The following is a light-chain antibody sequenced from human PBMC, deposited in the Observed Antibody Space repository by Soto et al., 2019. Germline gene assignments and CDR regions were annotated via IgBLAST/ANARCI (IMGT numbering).Light chain of an antibody. CDR1: SSDVGAYNF. Sequence: QSVLTQPASVSGSPGQSITISSTGTSSDVGAYNFVSWYQQHPGKAPKLMIYEVSNRPSGVSNRFSGSKSGNTASLTISGLQAEDEADYYCNSYTSSAARVFGTGTKVTVL. V-gene: IGLV2-14*01. CDR3: NSYTSSAARV. CDR2: EVS. J-gene: IGLJ1*01.